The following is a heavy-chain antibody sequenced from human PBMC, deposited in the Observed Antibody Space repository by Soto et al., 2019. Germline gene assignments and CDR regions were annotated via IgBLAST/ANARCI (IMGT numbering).Heavy chain of an antibody. CDR1: GFTFSYRA. J-gene: IGHJ6*02. CDR3: ARGTTTSAFSAMDV. V-gene: IGHV3-30-3*01. Sequence: QVQLVESGGGVVQPGRSLRLSCAASGFTFSYRALNWVRQAPGKGLEWVAVISYDGDNKYIAESVKGRFTISRDNSKNTVSLQMNSLRTEDTAMYLCARGTTTSAFSAMDVWGQGTTVTVSS. D-gene: IGHD1-1*01. CDR2: ISYDGDNK.